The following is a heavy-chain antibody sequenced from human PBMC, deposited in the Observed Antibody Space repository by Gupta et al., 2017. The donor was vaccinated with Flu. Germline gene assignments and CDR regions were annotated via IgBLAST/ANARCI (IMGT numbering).Heavy chain of an antibody. CDR2: INWNSGIR. CDR1: GVTFQDYA. V-gene: IGHV3-9*01. Sequence: EVQLGESGGGLVQPGRSLRLSCEVSGVTFQDYAMHWVRQVPGKGLEWVSGINWNSGIRGYADSVKGRFTISRDNAKNSLYLQMNRLRSEDTALYFCAKSTVLNYFYYYMDVWGKGTTVTVSS. D-gene: IGHD2/OR15-2a*01. CDR3: AKSTVLNYFYYYMDV. J-gene: IGHJ6*03.